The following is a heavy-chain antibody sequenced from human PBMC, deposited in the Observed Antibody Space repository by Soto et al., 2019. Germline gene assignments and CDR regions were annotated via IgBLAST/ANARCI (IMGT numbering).Heavy chain of an antibody. CDR3: ARDIVHGYTGFSDY. CDR2: ISAYNGNT. CDR1: GYTFSNYG. Sequence: ASVKVSCKTSGYTFSNYGINWVRQAPGQGLEWMGWISAYNGNTNFAQKLQGRVSLTTDTSSTTAYMELRSLTSDDTAVYYCARDIVHGYTGFSDYWGQGNLVTVSS. V-gene: IGHV1-18*01. J-gene: IGHJ4*02. D-gene: IGHD5-12*01.